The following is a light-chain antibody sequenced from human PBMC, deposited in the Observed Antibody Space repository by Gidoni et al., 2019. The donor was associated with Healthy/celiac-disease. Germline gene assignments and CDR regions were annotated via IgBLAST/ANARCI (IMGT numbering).Light chain of an antibody. V-gene: IGLV2-14*01. CDR1: SSDVGGYNY. CDR3: SSYTSSSPRV. J-gene: IGLJ2*01. CDR2: EVS. Sequence: QSALTQPASVSVSPGQSITISCTGTSSDVGGYNYVSWYQQHPGKAPKLMIYEVSNRPSGVSNRFSGSKSGNTASLTIPGLQAEDEADYYCSSYTSSSPRVFGGGTKLTVL.